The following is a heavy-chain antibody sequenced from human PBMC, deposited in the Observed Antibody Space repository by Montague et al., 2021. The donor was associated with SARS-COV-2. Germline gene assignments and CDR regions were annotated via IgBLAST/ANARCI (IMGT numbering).Heavy chain of an antibody. CDR3: ARHPIGSFPRYGMDV. D-gene: IGHD2-15*01. V-gene: IGHV4-59*08. CDR2: IYYSGST. CDR1: GGSISSYY. J-gene: IGHJ6*02. Sequence: SETLSLTCTVSGGSISSYYWSWIRQPPGRGLEWIGYIYYSGSTNYNPSLKSRVTISVDTSKNQFSLKLSSVTAADTAVYYCARHPIGSFPRYGMDVWDQGTTVTVSS.